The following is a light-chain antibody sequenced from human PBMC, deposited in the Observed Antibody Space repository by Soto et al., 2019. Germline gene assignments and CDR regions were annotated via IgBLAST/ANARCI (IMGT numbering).Light chain of an antibody. V-gene: IGKV1-39*01. J-gene: IGKJ4*02. CDR3: QQSYSAPLT. CDR2: AAS. Sequence: DIQMTQSPSSLSSSIGDRVTIACRASQYINTYLNWYQQKPGKAPKLLIYAASSVQSGVPSRFSGSGSGTDFTLIITSLQPEDFATYSWQQSYSAPLTFGGGTKVEIK. CDR1: QYINTY.